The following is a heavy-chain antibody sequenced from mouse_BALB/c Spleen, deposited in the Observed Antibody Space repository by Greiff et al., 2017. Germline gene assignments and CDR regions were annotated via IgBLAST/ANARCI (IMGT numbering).Heavy chain of an antibody. CDR1: GFNIKDYY. D-gene: IGHD1-1*02. CDR3: ARDEDYGPYYFDY. Sequence: VQLQQSGAELVRSGASVKLSCTASGFNIKDYYMHWVKQRPEQGLEWIGWIDPENGDTEYAPKFQGKATMTADTSSNTAYLQLSSLTSEDTAVYYCARDEDYGPYYFDYWGQGTTLTVSS. CDR2: IDPENGDT. J-gene: IGHJ2*01. V-gene: IGHV14-4*02.